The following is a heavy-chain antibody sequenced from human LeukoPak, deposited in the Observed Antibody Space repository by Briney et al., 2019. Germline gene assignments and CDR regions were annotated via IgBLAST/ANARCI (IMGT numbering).Heavy chain of an antibody. V-gene: IGHV3-43*02. Sequence: GGSLRLSCAASGITFNSYTMNWVRQAPGKGLEWVSLISGDGGSTYYADSVKGRFTISRDNSKNSLYLQMNSLRTEDTALYYCAKDGGYSSSWLYYYYYGMDVWGQGTTVTVSS. J-gene: IGHJ6*02. CDR1: GITFNSYT. CDR2: ISGDGGST. CDR3: AKDGGYSSSWLYYYYYGMDV. D-gene: IGHD6-13*01.